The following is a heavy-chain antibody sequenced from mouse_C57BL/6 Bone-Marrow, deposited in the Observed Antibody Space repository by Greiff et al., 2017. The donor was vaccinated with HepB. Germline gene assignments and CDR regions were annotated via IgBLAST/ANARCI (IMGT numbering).Heavy chain of an antibody. D-gene: IGHD2-1*01. J-gene: IGHJ2*01. CDR1: GYAFSSYW. CDR3: GGVYYGNYYFDY. Sequence: VQLQQPGAELVKPGASVKISCKASGYAFSSYWMHWVKQRPGQGLEWIGQIYPGDGDTNYNGKFKGKATLTADKSSSTAYMQLSSLTSEESAVYFCGGVYYGNYYFDYWGPGTTLTVSS. CDR2: IYPGDGDT. V-gene: IGHV1-80*01.